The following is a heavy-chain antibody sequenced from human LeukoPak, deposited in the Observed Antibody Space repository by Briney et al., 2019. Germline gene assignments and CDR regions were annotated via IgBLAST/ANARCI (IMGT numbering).Heavy chain of an antibody. CDR2: IYTSGST. CDR1: GGSISSYY. D-gene: IGHD3-3*01. Sequence: PSETLSLTCTVSGGSISSYYWSWIRQPAGKGLEWIGRIYTSGSTNYNPSLKSRVTMSVDASKNQFSLKLSSVTAADTAVYYCARCITIFGVVIINWFDPWGQGTLVTVSS. CDR3: ARCITIFGVVIINWFDP. J-gene: IGHJ5*02. V-gene: IGHV4-4*07.